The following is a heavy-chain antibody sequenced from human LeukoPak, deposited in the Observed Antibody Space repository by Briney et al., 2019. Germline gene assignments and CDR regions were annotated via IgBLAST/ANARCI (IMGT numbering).Heavy chain of an antibody. CDR1: GGSISVTNYQ. D-gene: IGHD6-19*01. CDR2: IYYRRHT. J-gene: IGHJ4*02. CDR3: AIMSSGWYWGGPGFDN. Sequence: SETLSLTCIVSGGSISVTNYQWGWGRRPPGKGVGWVGTIYYRRHTPYTPSLRSRLSMSFDTSKHQLSLKLTSVTAAHTAVYYCAIMSSGWYWGGPGFDNWGQGTLVTVSS. V-gene: IGHV4-39*01.